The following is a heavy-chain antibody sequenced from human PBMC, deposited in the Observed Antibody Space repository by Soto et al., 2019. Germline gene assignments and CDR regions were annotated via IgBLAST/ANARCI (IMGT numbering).Heavy chain of an antibody. CDR3: ARVEDILTGYYLQYYFDY. Sequence: QVQLVQSGAEVKKPGASVKVSCKASGYTFTSYAMHWVRQAPVQRLEWMGWINAGNGNTKYSQKFQGRVTITRDTSARTAYMELSSLRSEDTAVYYCARVEDILTGYYLQYYFDYWGQGTLVTVSS. D-gene: IGHD3-9*01. V-gene: IGHV1-3*01. CDR1: GYTFTSYA. CDR2: INAGNGNT. J-gene: IGHJ4*02.